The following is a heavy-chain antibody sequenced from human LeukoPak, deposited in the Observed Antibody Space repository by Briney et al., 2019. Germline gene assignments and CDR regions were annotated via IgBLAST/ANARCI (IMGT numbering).Heavy chain of an antibody. J-gene: IGHJ3*02. Sequence: PSETLSLTCTVSGGSISSYYWSWIRQPPGKGLEWIGYIYYSGSTNYNPSLKSRVTISVDTSKNQFSLKLSSVTAADTAVYYCTRITYYDFWSGYYTLNDAFDIWGQGTMVTVSS. D-gene: IGHD3-3*01. CDR1: GGSISSYY. CDR2: IYYSGST. V-gene: IGHV4-59*08. CDR3: TRITYYDFWSGYYTLNDAFDI.